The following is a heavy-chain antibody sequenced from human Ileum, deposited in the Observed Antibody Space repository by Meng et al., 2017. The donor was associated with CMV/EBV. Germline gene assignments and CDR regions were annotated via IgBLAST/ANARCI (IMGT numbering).Heavy chain of an antibody. D-gene: IGHD3-10*01. V-gene: IGHV3-48*03. CDR2: ISSGSAKM. Sequence: GESLKISCSASGFTFSYYDMNWVRQAPGKGLEWISYISSGSAKMYYAESVKGRFTISRDNAKNSLYLQMNSLRAEDTAVYYCARELLGYYYGSGRKMDYWGQGTLVTVSS. CDR3: ARELLGYYYGSGRKMDY. CDR1: GFTFSYYD. J-gene: IGHJ4*02.